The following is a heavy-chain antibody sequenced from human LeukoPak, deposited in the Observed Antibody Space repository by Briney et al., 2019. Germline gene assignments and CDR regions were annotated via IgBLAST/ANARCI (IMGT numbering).Heavy chain of an antibody. CDR2: IYPGESDT. V-gene: IGHV5-51*01. Sequence: GGSRQISWKGSGYPFTSYWIGWVRPMPGKGLEWMGIIYPGESDTRYSPSFQGQVTISADKSISTAYLQWSTLKASDTAMYYCAVGYDGNSFDYWGQETLVTVSS. CDR3: AVGYDGNSFDY. J-gene: IGHJ4*02. D-gene: IGHD5-12*01. CDR1: GYPFTSYW.